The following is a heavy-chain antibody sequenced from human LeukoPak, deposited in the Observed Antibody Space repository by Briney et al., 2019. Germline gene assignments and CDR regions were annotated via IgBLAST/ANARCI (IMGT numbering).Heavy chain of an antibody. V-gene: IGHV1-69*04. CDR2: IIPILGIA. CDR1: GVTFSSYA. D-gene: IGHD2-2*01. J-gene: IGHJ6*02. CDR3: ARVPADNYYYYGMDV. Sequence: GALVKVSCKASGVTFSSYAISWVRQAPGQGLEWVGRIIPILGIANYAQKFQGRVTITADKSTSTAYMELSSLRSEDTAVYYCARVPADNYYYYGMDVWGQGTTVTVSS.